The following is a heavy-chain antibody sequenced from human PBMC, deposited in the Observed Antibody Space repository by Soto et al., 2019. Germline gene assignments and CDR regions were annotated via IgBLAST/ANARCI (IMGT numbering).Heavy chain of an antibody. J-gene: IGHJ4*02. CDR1: GFTFSSYA. CDR3: ARQWLDSYYFHY. D-gene: IGHD6-19*01. Sequence: EVQLVESGGGLVQPGGSLRLSCAASGFTFSSYAMHWVRQAPGKGLEYVSAISSNGGSTYYANSVKGRFTISRDNSKNTLYLQMGSLRADDMAVYYCARQWLDSYYFHYWGQGTLVTVSS. V-gene: IGHV3-64*01. CDR2: ISSNGGST.